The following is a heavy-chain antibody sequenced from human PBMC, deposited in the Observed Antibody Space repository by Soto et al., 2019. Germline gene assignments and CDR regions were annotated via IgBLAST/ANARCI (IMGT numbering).Heavy chain of an antibody. D-gene: IGHD3-3*01. CDR2: ISAYNGNT. J-gene: IGHJ6*02. CDR3: ARGWTTIFGVVISPNSGYYYGMDV. CDR1: GYTFTSYG. V-gene: IGHV1-18*04. Sequence: ASVKVSCKASGYTFTSYGISWVRQAPGQGLEWMGWISAYNGNTNYAQKLQGRVTMTTDTSTSTAYMELRSLRSDETAVYYCARGWTTIFGVVISPNSGYYYGMDVWGQGTTVTVSS.